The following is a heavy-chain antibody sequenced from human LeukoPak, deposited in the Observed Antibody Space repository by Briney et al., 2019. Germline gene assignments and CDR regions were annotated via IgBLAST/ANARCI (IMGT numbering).Heavy chain of an antibody. V-gene: IGHV3-7*01. Sequence: GGSLRLSCAASGFTFSTYWMTWVRQAPGKGLEWVANIKQDGSEKNYVDSVKGRFTISRDNAKNSLFLQMNSLRAEDTAVYYCARDRSAAGLLDCWGQRTLVTVSS. CDR2: IKQDGSEK. J-gene: IGHJ4*02. CDR1: GFTFSTYW. CDR3: ARDRSAAGLLDC. D-gene: IGHD6-13*01.